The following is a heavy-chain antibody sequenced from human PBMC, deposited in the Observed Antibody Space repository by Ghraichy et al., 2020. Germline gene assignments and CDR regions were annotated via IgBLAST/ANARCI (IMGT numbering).Heavy chain of an antibody. CDR2: IKPDGSER. V-gene: IGHV3-7*01. J-gene: IGHJ6*02. Sequence: GGSLRLSCGASGFSISSSWMSWVRQAPEKGLEWLANIKPDGSERYYVDSVKGRFTISRDNAKNSLYLQMSSLRGEDTAVYSCARGGGRSGADLWGQGTTVTVSS. D-gene: IGHD3-16*01. CDR3: ARGGGRSGADL. CDR1: GFSISSSW.